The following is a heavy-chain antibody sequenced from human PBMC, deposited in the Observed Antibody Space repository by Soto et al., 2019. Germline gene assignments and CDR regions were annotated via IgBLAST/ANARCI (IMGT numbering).Heavy chain of an antibody. CDR3: AKRRGAGGHFDY. D-gene: IGHD2-15*01. V-gene: IGHV3-23*01. Sequence: EVQLLESGGGLVPPEGSLRLSCAASGFTFTSYAMGWVRQATGKGLEWVSVISSGGSTYYADSVRGRFTTSRDNSKDTLSLRMNSLRAEDTAVYYCAKRRGAGGHFDYWGQGALVTVSS. J-gene: IGHJ4*02. CDR2: ISSGGST. CDR1: GFTFTSYA.